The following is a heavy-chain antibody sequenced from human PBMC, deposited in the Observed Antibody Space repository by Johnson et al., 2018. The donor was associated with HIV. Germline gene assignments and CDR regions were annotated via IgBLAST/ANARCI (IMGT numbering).Heavy chain of an antibody. CDR3: ARPADYGDYSRDAFDI. J-gene: IGHJ3*02. D-gene: IGHD4-17*01. CDR2: ISRSGSTI. CDR1: GFTFSDYY. V-gene: IGHV3-11*04. Sequence: QVQLVESGGGLVKPGGSLRLSCAASGFTFSDYYMTWIRQAPGKGLEWVSYISRSGSTIYYADSVKGRVTISRDNAKNSLYLQMNSLSVEDTALYYCARPADYGDYSRDAFDIWDQGTMVTVSS.